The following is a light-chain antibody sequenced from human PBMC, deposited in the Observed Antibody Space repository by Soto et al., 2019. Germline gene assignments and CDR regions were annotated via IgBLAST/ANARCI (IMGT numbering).Light chain of an antibody. CDR1: QTVLYSSNNKNY. CDR3: QQYYSTPRT. Sequence: DIVMTQSPDSLSVSLGERATINCKSSQTVLYSSNNKNYLAWYQQRPGQPPKLLFSWASTRESGVPDRFSASGSGTDFTLSIGSLQAEDVAVYYCQQYYSTPRTFGQGTKVEIK. CDR2: WAS. J-gene: IGKJ1*01. V-gene: IGKV4-1*01.